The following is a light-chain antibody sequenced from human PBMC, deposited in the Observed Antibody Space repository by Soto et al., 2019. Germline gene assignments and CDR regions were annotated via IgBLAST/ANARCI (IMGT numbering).Light chain of an antibody. CDR3: MQGTQFPWT. CDR1: QSLVHSNGNTY. Sequence: DIVLTQTPLSSPVTLGQPASISCRSSQSLVHSNGNTYLSWYQQRPGQPPRLLLYMISNRLSGVPDRFSGSGAGTEFILKISTVEADDVGVYYCMQGTQFPWTFGQGTKVDIK. CDR2: MIS. V-gene: IGKV2-24*01. J-gene: IGKJ1*01.